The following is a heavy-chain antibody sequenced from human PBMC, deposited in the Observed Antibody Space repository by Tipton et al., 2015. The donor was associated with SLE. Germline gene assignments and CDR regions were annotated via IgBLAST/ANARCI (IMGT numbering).Heavy chain of an antibody. J-gene: IGHJ5*02. Sequence: LRLSCAASGFTFSSYEMNWVRQAPGKGLEWIGEINHSGSTNYNPSLKSRVTISVDTSKKQFSLKVSSVTAADTAVYYCARVPDMAYDILTGYYGNWFDPWGQGTLVTVSS. CDR2: INHSGST. V-gene: IGHV4-34*01. CDR1: GFTFSSYE. CDR3: ARVPDMAYDILTGYYGNWFDP. D-gene: IGHD3-9*01.